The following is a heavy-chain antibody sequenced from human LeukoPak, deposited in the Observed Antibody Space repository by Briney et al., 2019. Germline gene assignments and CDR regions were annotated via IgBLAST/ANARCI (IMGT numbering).Heavy chain of an antibody. CDR2: ISYDGSNK. Sequence: PGRSLRLSCAASGFTFSSYGMHWVRQAPGKGLEWVAVISYDGSNKYYADSVKGRFTISRDNSKNTLYLQMNSLRAEDTAVYYCAKRGTSLGCWFDPWGQGTLVSVSS. CDR3: AKRGTSLGCWFDP. D-gene: IGHD3/OR15-3a*01. CDR1: GFTFSSYG. V-gene: IGHV3-30*18. J-gene: IGHJ5*02.